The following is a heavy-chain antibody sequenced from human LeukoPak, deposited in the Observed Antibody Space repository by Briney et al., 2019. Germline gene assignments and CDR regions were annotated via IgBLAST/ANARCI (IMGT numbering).Heavy chain of an antibody. CDR1: GFTFSSYW. CDR3: ARDQDWGSPKFDY. V-gene: IGHV3-7*01. CDR2: IKQDGSEK. Sequence: PGGSLRLSCAASGFTFSSYWMSWVRQAPGKGLEWVANIKQDGSEKYYVDSVKGRFTISRDNAKNSLYLQMNSLRAEDPAVYYCARDQDWGSPKFDYWGQGTLVTVSS. D-gene: IGHD7-27*01. J-gene: IGHJ4*02.